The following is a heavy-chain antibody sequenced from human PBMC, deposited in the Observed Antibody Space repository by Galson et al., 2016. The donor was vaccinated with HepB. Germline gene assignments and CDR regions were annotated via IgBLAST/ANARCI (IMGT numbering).Heavy chain of an antibody. V-gene: IGHV3-30*18. J-gene: IGHJ1*01. CDR3: AKEGGSRYFDWLLKNGYFQH. Sequence: SLRLSCAASGFSFSRYAMHWVRQAPGKGLEWVAVISHEGSKKYYADSVKGRFTISRDNSKSSLDLQMSTLRADDTAVYFCAKEGGSRYFDWLLKNGYFQHWGQGTLVTVAS. CDR2: ISHEGSKK. CDR1: GFSFSRYA. D-gene: IGHD3-9*01.